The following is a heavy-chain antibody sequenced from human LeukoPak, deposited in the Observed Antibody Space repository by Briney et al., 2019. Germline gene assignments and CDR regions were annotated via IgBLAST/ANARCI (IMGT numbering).Heavy chain of an antibody. CDR1: GGSISSYY. Sequence: SETLSLTCTVSGGSISSYYWSWIRQPPGKGLEWIGYIYYSGSTNYNPSLKSRVTISVDTSKNQFSLKLSSVTAADTAVYYCARGPPDYRGDYWGQGTLVTVSS. J-gene: IGHJ4*02. V-gene: IGHV4-59*01. CDR2: IYYSGST. D-gene: IGHD4-11*01. CDR3: ARGPPDYRGDY.